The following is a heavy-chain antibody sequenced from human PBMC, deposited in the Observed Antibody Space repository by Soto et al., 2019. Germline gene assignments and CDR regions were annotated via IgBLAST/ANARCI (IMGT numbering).Heavy chain of an antibody. CDR3: AREAHGGNSGFPFDY. D-gene: IGHD2-21*02. CDR1: GFTFSSYA. J-gene: IGHJ4*02. Sequence: QVQLVESGGGVVQPGRSLSLSCAASGFTFSSYAMHWVRQAPGKGLEWVAVISYDGSNKYYADSVKGRFTISRDNAKNTLYLQMNSLRAEDTAVYYCAREAHGGNSGFPFDYWGQGTLVTVSS. V-gene: IGHV3-30-3*01. CDR2: ISYDGSNK.